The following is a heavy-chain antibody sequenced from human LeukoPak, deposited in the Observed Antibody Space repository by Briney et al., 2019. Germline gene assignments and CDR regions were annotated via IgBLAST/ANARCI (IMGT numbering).Heavy chain of an antibody. J-gene: IGHJ4*02. CDR1: GYTFVHYG. V-gene: IGHV1-18*01. CDR2: ISIYSGNA. D-gene: IGHD1-26*01. CDR3: ARGRSGGTTWARNPTSTYYLDY. Sequence: ASVTVSCKASGYTFVHYGINWVRQSPGQGLAWMGWISIYSGNAKYAPKFQGRVTMTRDTSTNTAYMELGSLRSDDTAVYYCARGRSGGTTWARNPTSTYYLDYWGQGTLVTVSS.